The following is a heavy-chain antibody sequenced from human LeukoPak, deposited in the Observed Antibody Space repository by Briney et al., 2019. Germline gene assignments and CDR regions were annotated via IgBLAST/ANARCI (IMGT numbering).Heavy chain of an antibody. D-gene: IGHD3/OR15-3a*01. CDR1: GVSISSSNSY. CDR2: VYYSGNT. J-gene: IGHJ4*02. Sequence: SETLSLTCTVSGVSISSSNSYWGWIRQPPGKGLEWIGSVYYSGNTCCNASLKSQVSISIDTSKNQFSLRLTSVTAADTAVYYCARQTGSGLFILPGGQGTLVTVSS. CDR3: ARQTGSGLFILP. V-gene: IGHV4-39*01.